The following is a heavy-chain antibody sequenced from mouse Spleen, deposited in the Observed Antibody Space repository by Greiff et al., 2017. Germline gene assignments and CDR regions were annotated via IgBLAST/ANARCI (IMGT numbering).Heavy chain of an antibody. D-gene: IGHD2-4*01. CDR3: ARWGLPAWFAY. J-gene: IGHJ3*01. Sequence: VQLQQSGPELVKPGASVKISCKASGYSFTGYYMNWVKQSPEKSLEWIGEINPSTGGTTYNQKFKAKATLTVDKSSSTAYMQLKSLTSEDSAVYYCARWGLPAWFAYWGQGTLVTVSA. CDR1: GYSFTGYY. CDR2: INPSTGGT. V-gene: IGHV1-42*01.